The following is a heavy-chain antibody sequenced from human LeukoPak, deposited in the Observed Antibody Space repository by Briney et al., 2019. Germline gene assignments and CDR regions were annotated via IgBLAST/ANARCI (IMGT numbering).Heavy chain of an antibody. J-gene: IGHJ4*02. V-gene: IGHV1-69*05. D-gene: IGHD2-2*02. CDR2: IIPIFGTA. CDR3: ARPLPLGYCSSTSCYTSTGPPDY. Sequence: ASVKVSCKASGGTFSSYAISWVRQAPGQGLEWMGGIIPIFGTANYAQKFQGRVTITTDESTSTAYMELSSLRSEDTAVYYCARPLPLGYCSSTSCYTSTGPPDYWGQGTLVTVSS. CDR1: GGTFSSYA.